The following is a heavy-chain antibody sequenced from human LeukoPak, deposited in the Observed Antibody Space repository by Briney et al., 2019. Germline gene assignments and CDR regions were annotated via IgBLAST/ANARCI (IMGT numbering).Heavy chain of an antibody. CDR1: GYSISSGYY. CDR2: IYHSGST. J-gene: IGHJ4*02. Sequence: SETLSLTCTVSGYSISSGYYWGWIRQPPGKGLEWIGSIYHSGSTYYNPSLKSRVTISVDTSKNQFSLKLSSVTAADTAVYYCAVGATRIYFDYWGQGTLVTVSS. V-gene: IGHV4-38-2*02. D-gene: IGHD1-26*01. CDR3: AVGATRIYFDY.